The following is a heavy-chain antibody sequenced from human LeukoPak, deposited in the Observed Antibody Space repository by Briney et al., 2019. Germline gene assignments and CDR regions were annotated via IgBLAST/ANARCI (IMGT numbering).Heavy chain of an antibody. CDR3: ARDNMGSLDY. V-gene: IGHV4-61*01. D-gene: IGHD1-26*01. CDR2: ISYSGST. CDR1: GGSVSSGSYF. J-gene: IGHJ4*02. Sequence: SETLSLTCTVSGGSVSSGSYFWGWIRQPPGKGLEWIGHISYSGSTNYNPSLKSRVTISLDTSKNQFSLKLSSVTAADTAVYYCARDNMGSLDYWGQGILVTVSS.